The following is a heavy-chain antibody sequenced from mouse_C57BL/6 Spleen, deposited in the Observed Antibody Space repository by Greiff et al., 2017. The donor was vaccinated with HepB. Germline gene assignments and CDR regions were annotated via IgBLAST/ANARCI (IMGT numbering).Heavy chain of an antibody. CDR2: IDPSDSYT. CDR3: ARQLRLTFDY. J-gene: IGHJ2*01. CDR1: GYTFTSYW. D-gene: IGHD3-2*02. V-gene: IGHV1-69*01. Sequence: QVQLQQPGAELVMPGASVKLSCKASGYTFTSYWMHWVKQRPGQGLEWIGEIDPSDSYTNYNQKFKGKSTLTVDKSSSTAYMQLSSLTSEGSAVYYCARQLRLTFDYWGQGTTLTVSS.